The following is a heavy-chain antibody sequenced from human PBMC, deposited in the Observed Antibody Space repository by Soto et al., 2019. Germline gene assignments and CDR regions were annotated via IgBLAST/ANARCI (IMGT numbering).Heavy chain of an antibody. J-gene: IGHJ4*02. CDR3: ARHRGYGDYYFDY. CDR2: IYYSGST. Sequence: PSETLSLTCTVSGGSISSYYWSWIRQPPGKGLEWIGYIYYSGSTNYNPSLKSRVTISVDTSKNQFSLKLSSVTAADTAVYYRARHRGYGDYYFDYWGQGTLVTVSS. CDR1: GGSISSYY. V-gene: IGHV4-59*08. D-gene: IGHD4-17*01.